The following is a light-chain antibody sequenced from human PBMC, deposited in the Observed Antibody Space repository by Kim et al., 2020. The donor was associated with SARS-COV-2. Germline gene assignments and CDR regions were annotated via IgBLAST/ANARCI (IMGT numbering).Light chain of an antibody. CDR2: EVS. Sequence: QSALTQPSSASGSPGQSVTISCTGTSGDVGGYNYVSWYQQYPGKAPKLMIYEVSKRPSGVPDRFSGSKSGNTASLTVSGLQAEDEADYYCCSYAGSNNVFGTGTKVTVL. V-gene: IGLV2-8*01. CDR3: CSYAGSNNV. J-gene: IGLJ1*01. CDR1: SGDVGGYNY.